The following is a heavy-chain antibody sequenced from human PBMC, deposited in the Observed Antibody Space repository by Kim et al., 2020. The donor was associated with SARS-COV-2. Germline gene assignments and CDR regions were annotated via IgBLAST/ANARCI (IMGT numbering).Heavy chain of an antibody. D-gene: IGHD2-15*01. CDR2: IKSKTDGGTT. Sequence: GGSLRLSCAASGFTFSNAWMSWVRQAPGKGLEWVGRIKSKTDGGTTDYAAPVKGRFTISRDDSKNTLYLQMNSLKTEDTAVYYCTTGIEAWRPAVVPGRYCSGGSCWNYYFDYWGQGTLVTVSS. J-gene: IGHJ4*02. CDR1: GFTFSNAW. CDR3: TTGIEAWRPAVVPGRYCSGGSCWNYYFDY. V-gene: IGHV3-15*01.